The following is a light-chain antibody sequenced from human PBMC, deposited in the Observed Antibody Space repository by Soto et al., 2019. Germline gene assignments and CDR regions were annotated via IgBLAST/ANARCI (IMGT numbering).Light chain of an antibody. CDR3: QQYDNSLRT. Sequence: EIVLTQSPGTLSLSPGERATLSCRASQSVSSSYLAWYQQKPGQAPRLLIYGASSRATGIPDRFSGSGSGTDFTLTISRLEPEDFAVYYCQQYDNSLRTFGQGTMVEIK. J-gene: IGKJ1*01. CDR1: QSVSSSY. V-gene: IGKV3-20*01. CDR2: GAS.